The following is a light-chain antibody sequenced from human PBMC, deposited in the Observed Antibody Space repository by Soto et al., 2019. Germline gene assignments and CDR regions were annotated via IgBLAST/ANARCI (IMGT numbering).Light chain of an antibody. J-gene: IGLJ3*02. CDR3: AAWDDSLKGGV. V-gene: IGLV2-14*01. Sequence: QSALTQPASVSGSPGQSITISCTGTSSDVGGYNYVSWYQQHPGKAPKLMIYEVSNRPSGVPDRFSGSKSGTSASLAISGPQSEEGGDYYCAAWDDSLKGGVFGGGTKLPVL. CDR1: SSDVGGYNY. CDR2: EVS.